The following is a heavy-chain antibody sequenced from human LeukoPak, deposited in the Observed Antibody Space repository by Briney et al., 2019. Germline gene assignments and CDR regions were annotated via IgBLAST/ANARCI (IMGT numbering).Heavy chain of an antibody. J-gene: IGHJ5*01. Sequence: SETLSLTCTVSGASISSGDYYWSWIRQPPGKGLEWIGYIYCSGSTYYNPSLKSRVTISVDRSKTQFSLKLSSVTAADTAVYYCARLYGDFDSWGQGTLVTVSS. CDR1: GASISSGDYY. D-gene: IGHD4-17*01. CDR2: IYCSGST. CDR3: ARLYGDFDS. V-gene: IGHV4-30-4*01.